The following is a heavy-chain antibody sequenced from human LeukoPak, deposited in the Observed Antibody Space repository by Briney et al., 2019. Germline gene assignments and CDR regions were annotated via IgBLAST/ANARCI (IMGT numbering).Heavy chain of an antibody. CDR2: IKGKTDGGTT. Sequence: GGSLRLSCVASGFAFSTYNMNWARQAPGKGLEWVGRIKGKTDGGTTDYAAPVKGRFTISRDESKDTLYVQMNSLKTEDTAVYYCATEGLRAAAAIYDYWGQGTLVTVSS. CDR3: ATEGLRAAAAIYDY. CDR1: GFAFSTYN. D-gene: IGHD6-13*01. V-gene: IGHV3-15*01. J-gene: IGHJ4*02.